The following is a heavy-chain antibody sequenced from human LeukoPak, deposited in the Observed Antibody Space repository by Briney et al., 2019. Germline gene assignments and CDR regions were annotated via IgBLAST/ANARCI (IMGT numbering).Heavy chain of an antibody. CDR1: GGSISSYY. CDR2: IYYSGST. Sequence: PSETLSLTCTVSGGSISSYYWSWIRQPPGKGLEWIGYIYYSGSTNYNPSLKSRVTISVDTSKNQFSLKLSSVTAADTAVYYCARGSKAYYYYMDVWGKGTTVTVPS. J-gene: IGHJ6*03. V-gene: IGHV4-59*01. CDR3: ARGSKAYYYYMDV.